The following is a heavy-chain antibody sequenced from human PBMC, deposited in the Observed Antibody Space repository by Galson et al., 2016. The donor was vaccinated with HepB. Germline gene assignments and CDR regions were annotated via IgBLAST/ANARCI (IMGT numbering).Heavy chain of an antibody. V-gene: IGHV4-4*02. CDR2: IYQTGTA. D-gene: IGHD1-26*01. CDR1: GGSISDNSW. J-gene: IGHJ4*02. CDR3: TRGTLGTTASMAFDY. Sequence: TLSLTCSVSGGSISDNSWWTWVRQSPGKELEWIGEIYQTGTAHYNPSFTSRATISVDKSKNQISLRLGSVTAADTAVYYCTRGTLGTTASMAFDYWGQGTLVSVSS.